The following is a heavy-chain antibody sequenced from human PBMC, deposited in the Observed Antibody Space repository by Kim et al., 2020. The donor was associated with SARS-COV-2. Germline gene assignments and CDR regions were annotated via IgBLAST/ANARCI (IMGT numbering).Heavy chain of an antibody. D-gene: IGHD2-15*01. Sequence: GGSLRLSCAASGFTFTNYAMNWVRQAPGKGLEWVSGISGRGSNTYRAASVKGRFTISRDNSKNTLYLQMNSLRAEDTAVYYCAKSSDSVYCYNNMDVWGQGTTVTVSS. J-gene: IGHJ6*02. CDR2: ISGRGSNT. CDR1: GFTFTNYA. CDR3: AKSSDSVYCYNNMDV. V-gene: IGHV3-23*01.